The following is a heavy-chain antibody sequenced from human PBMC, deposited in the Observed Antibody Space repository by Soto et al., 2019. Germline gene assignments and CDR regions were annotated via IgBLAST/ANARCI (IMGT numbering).Heavy chain of an antibody. CDR1: GGTFSSYA. D-gene: IGHD3-22*01. CDR2: IIPIFGTA. Sequence: QVQLVQSGAEVKKPGSSVKVSCKASGGTFSSYAISWVRQAPGQGLEWMGGIIPIFGTANYAQMFQGRVTITADESSSTAYMELSSLRSEDTAVYYCATTRYYYDSSGYVYYYGMDVWGQGTTVTVSS. J-gene: IGHJ6*02. V-gene: IGHV1-69*12. CDR3: ATTRYYYDSSGYVYYYGMDV.